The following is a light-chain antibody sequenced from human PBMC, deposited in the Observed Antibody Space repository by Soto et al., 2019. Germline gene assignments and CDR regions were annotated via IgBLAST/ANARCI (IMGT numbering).Light chain of an antibody. V-gene: IGLV1-44*01. CDR2: RNV. Sequence: QSVLTQPPSASGTPGQRVSISCSGSGSDIGSNIVTWYQVVPGTAPKLVIFRNVMRPSWVPGRFSGSKSGTSASLAISGLQSEDEAEYFCATWDGSLIAPVFGGGTKLTVL. J-gene: IGLJ3*02. CDR3: ATWDGSLIAPV. CDR1: GSDIGSNI.